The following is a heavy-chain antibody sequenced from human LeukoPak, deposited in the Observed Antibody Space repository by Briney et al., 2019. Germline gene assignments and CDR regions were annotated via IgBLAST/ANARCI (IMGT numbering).Heavy chain of an antibody. Sequence: ASVKVSCKVSGYTLTELSMHWARQAPGKGLEWMGGFDPEDGETMYAQKFQDRMTMTEDTSSDTGYMELSSLGSEDTAVYFCATGPKTGSGSIAFDMWGQGTTVSVSS. CDR1: GYTLTELS. V-gene: IGHV1-24*01. CDR2: FDPEDGET. CDR3: ATGPKTGSGSIAFDM. D-gene: IGHD3-10*01. J-gene: IGHJ3*02.